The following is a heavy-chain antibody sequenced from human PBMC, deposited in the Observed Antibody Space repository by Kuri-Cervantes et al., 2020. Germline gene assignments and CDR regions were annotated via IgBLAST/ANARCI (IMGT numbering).Heavy chain of an antibody. D-gene: IGHD1-14*01. J-gene: IGHJ4*02. CDR1: GFTFSNAW. CDR2: IKSKTDGGTT. Sequence: LPLTCAASGFTFSNAWMSWVRQAPGKGLEWVGRIKSKTDGGTTDYAAPVKGRFTISRDDSKNTLYLQMNSLKTEDTAVYYCARSAEPAYFEYWGQGTLVTVSS. V-gene: IGHV3-15*01. CDR3: ARSAEPAYFEY.